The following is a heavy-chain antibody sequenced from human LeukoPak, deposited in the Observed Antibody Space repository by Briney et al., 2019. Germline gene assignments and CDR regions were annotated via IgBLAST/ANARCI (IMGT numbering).Heavy chain of an antibody. D-gene: IGHD2-15*01. Sequence: GGSLRLSCVASGFTFSRYGMHWVRQAPGKGLEWVAVIWYNGSNKYYADSVKGRFTISRDNSKNTLYLQMNSLRAEDTAVYYCARDLTPRPDSGGTLDYWGQGTLVTVSS. J-gene: IGHJ4*02. CDR2: IWYNGSNK. CDR3: ARDLTPRPDSGGTLDY. V-gene: IGHV3-33*01. CDR1: GFTFSRYG.